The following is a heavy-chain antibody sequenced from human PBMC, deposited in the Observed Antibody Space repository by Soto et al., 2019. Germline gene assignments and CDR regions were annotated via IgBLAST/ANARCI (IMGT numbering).Heavy chain of an antibody. D-gene: IGHD2-2*01. CDR1: GYNFATYW. Sequence: GESLKISCKGSGYNFATYWIGWVRQTTGKGLEWIGIIYPPNSDTKYSPSFEGQVTISAEKSINTAYLQWSSLTASDTAVYYCARHRLYSSSWTTFDYWGQRTLVTVSS. J-gene: IGHJ4*02. CDR2: IYPPNSDT. V-gene: IGHV5-51*01. CDR3: ARHRLYSSSWTTFDY.